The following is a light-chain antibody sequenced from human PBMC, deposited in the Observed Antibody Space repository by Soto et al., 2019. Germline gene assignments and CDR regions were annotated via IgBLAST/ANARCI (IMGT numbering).Light chain of an antibody. V-gene: IGLV2-14*03. CDR2: DVT. CDR3: TSYTATSTLYA. Sequence: QSALTQPASVSGSPGQSITIACTGTISDVGGYNYVSWYQQHPGKAPKLMIYDVTNRPSGVSNRFSGSKSGNTASLTISGLQAEDEADYYCTSYTATSTLYAFGTGTKLTVL. J-gene: IGLJ1*01. CDR1: ISDVGGYNY.